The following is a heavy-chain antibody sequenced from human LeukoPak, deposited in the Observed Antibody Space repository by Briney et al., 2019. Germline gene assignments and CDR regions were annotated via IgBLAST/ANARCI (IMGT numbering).Heavy chain of an antibody. D-gene: IGHD4-17*01. CDR2: IYYSGST. CDR1: GGSISSSSYY. CDR3: ARHRGATVATETDY. Sequence: SETLSLTCTVSGGSISSSSYYWGWIRQPPGKGLEWIGSIYYSGSTYYNPSLKSRVTISVDTSKNQFSLKLSSVTAADTAVYYCARHRGATVATETDYWGQGTLVTVSS. J-gene: IGHJ4*02. V-gene: IGHV4-39*01.